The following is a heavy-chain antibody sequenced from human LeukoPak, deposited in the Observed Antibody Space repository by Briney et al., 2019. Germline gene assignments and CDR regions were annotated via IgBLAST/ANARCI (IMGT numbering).Heavy chain of an antibody. CDR2: IYYSGST. CDR3: ARALWVIAAGFDP. J-gene: IGHJ5*02. CDR1: GGSISSSSYY. Sequence: PSETLSLTCTVSGGSISSSSYYWGWIRQPPGKGLEWIGSIYYSGSTNYNPSLKSRVTISVDTSKNQFSLKLSSVTAADTAVYYCARALWVIAAGFDPWGQGTLVTVSS. V-gene: IGHV4-39*07. D-gene: IGHD6-6*01.